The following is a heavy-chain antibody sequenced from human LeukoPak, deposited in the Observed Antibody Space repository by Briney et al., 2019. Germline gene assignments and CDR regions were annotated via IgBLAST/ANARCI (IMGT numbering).Heavy chain of an antibody. Sequence: GGSLRLSCSASGFTFSSYAMHWVRQAPGKGLEYVSAISSNGGSTYYADSVKGRFTISRDNSKNTLYLQMNSLRAEDTAVYYCAKVIAVTIIYYGMDVWGQGTTVTVSS. CDR2: ISSNGGST. D-gene: IGHD6-19*01. CDR1: GFTFSSYA. CDR3: AKVIAVTIIYYGMDV. J-gene: IGHJ6*02. V-gene: IGHV3-64*04.